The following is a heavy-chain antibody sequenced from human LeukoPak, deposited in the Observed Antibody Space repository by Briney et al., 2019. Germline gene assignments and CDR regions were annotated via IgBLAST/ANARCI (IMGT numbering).Heavy chain of an antibody. D-gene: IGHD2-2*01. J-gene: IGHJ6*03. V-gene: IGHV3-11*01. CDR3: ARVGYCSSTSCRKSPVGYYYYMDV. Sequence: PGGSLRLSCAASGFTFSDYYMSWIRQAPGKGLEWVSYISSSGSTIYYADSVKGRFTISRDNAKNSLYLQMNRLRAEDTAVYYCARVGYCSSTSCRKSPVGYYYYMDVWGKGTTVTVSS. CDR1: GFTFSDYY. CDR2: ISSSGSTI.